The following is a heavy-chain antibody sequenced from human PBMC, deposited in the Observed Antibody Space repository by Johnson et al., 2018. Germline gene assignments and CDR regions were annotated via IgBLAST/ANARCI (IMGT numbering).Heavy chain of an antibody. CDR3: AGEGGDCSSTSCPRMDV. CDR2: IIPIFGTA. J-gene: IGHJ6*02. CDR1: GGTFSSYA. Sequence: QVQLVQSGAEVKKPGSSXKVSCKASGGTFSSYAISWVRQAPGQGLEWMGGIIPIFGTANYAQKFPGRVTITADESTSTAYMALSSLRSEGTAVYYCAGEGGDCSSTSCPRMDVWGQGTTVTVSS. V-gene: IGHV1-69*01. D-gene: IGHD2-2*01.